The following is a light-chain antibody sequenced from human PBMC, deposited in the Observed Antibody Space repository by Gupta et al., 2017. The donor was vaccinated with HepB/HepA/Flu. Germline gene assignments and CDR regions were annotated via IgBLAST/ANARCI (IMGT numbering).Light chain of an antibody. V-gene: IGLV2-14*03. CDR1: SSDVGASDC. J-gene: IGLJ2*01. Sequence: QSALTLPASVSGSPGPSITISCTGTSSDVGASDCVSWYQQHPGKAPKLIIYDVSHRPPGFSYRFSASKFGSTASLTISGLQPEDEATYYCSSYISSHSLVVFGEGTKVTVL. CDR2: DVS. CDR3: SSYISSHSLVV.